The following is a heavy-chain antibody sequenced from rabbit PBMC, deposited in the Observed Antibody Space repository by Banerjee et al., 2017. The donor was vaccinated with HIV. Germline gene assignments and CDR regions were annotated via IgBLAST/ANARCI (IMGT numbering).Heavy chain of an antibody. Sequence: QEQLEESGGGLVKPEGSLTLTCTASGFDFSSDAMCWVRQAPGKGLEWIGCITTSSGSTYYASWAKGRFTIAKTSSTTVTLQMTSLTAADTATYFCARDTGGYDLWGQGTLVTVS. D-gene: IGHD1-1*01. V-gene: IGHV1S45*01. CDR3: ARDTGGYDL. CDR1: GFDFSSDA. J-gene: IGHJ3*01. CDR2: ITTSSGST.